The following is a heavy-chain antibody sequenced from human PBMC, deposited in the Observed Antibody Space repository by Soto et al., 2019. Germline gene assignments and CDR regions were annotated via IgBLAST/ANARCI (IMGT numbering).Heavy chain of an antibody. J-gene: IGHJ6*02. Sequence: PGGSPRLSCAASGFSFSTYGMSWVRQAPGKGLEWVSTISGNGGSTYYADSVKGRFTISRDNSKNTLYLQMNSLRADDTAVYYCAKDILNGYRPHGLDVWGQGTTVTVSS. CDR3: AKDILNGYRPHGLDV. CDR1: GFSFSTYG. D-gene: IGHD3-9*01. CDR2: ISGNGGST. V-gene: IGHV3-23*01.